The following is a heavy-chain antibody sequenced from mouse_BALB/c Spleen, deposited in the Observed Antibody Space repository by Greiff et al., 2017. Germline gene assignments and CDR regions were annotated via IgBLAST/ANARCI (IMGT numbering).Heavy chain of an antibody. CDR1: GFSLSTSGMG. J-gene: IGHJ3*01. CDR3: ARMRYYGAWFAY. V-gene: IGHV8-8*01. Sequence: KVSGPGILQPYQTLSLTCSFSGFSLSTSGMGVGWIRQPSGKGLEWLAHIWWDDDKRYNPALKSRLTISKDTSSNQVFLKIASVDTADTATYYCARMRYYGAWFAYWGQGTLVTVSA. CDR2: IWWDDDK. D-gene: IGHD1-2*01.